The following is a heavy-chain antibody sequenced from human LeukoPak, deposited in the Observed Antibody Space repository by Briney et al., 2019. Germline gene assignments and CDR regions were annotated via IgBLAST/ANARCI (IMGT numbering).Heavy chain of an antibody. J-gene: IGHJ6*03. CDR1: GSTFSTCA. CDR3: AKTTMTSEEYSYFDMDV. V-gene: IGHV1-18*01. D-gene: IGHD4-17*01. Sequence: ASVRVSCKGSGSTFSTCAISWVRQTPGQGLEWMGWIITYNGHTNYAQKFQDRVTMTTDTSTSTAYMELRSLRSDDTAVYYCAKTTMTSEEYSYFDMDVWGKGTTVTVSS. CDR2: IITYNGHT.